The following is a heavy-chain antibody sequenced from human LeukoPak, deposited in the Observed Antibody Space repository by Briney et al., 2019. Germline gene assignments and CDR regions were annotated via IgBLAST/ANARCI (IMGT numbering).Heavy chain of an antibody. Sequence: GASVKVSCKASGYTFTSYDINWVRQATGQGLEWMGWMNSNSGNTDYAQKFQGRVTMTRNTSISTAYMELSSLRSDDTAVYYCARVWSNDILTGYYFDYWGQGTLVTVSS. J-gene: IGHJ4*02. CDR3: ARVWSNDILTGYYFDY. CDR2: MNSNSGNT. CDR1: GYTFTSYD. D-gene: IGHD3-9*01. V-gene: IGHV1-8*01.